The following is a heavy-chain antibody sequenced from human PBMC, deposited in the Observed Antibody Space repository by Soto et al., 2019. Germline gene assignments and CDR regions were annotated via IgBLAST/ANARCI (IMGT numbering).Heavy chain of an antibody. CDR1: GFTFSSYS. CDR2: ISSSSSYI. D-gene: IGHD3-3*01. CDR3: ARGPETYYDFWSGGSGYYYGMDV. V-gene: IGHV3-21*01. J-gene: IGHJ6*02. Sequence: PGGSLRLSCAASGFTFSSYSMNWVRQAPGKGLEWVSSISSSSSYIYYADSVKGRFTISRDNAKNSLYLQMNSLRAEDTAVYYCARGPETYYDFWSGGSGYYYGMDVWGQGTTVTVSS.